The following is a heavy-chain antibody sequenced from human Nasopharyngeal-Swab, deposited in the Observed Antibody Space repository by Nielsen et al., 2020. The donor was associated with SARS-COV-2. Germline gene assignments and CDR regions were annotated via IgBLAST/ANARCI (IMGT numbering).Heavy chain of an antibody. V-gene: IGHV1-69*13. CDR3: ASLGSMVQDAFDI. Sequence: SVKVSCRASGGPFSSYAISWVRQAPGQGLEWMGGIIPIYGTANYAQKFQGRVTITADESTSTSYMELSSLRSEDTAVYYCASLGSMVQDAFDIWGQGTLVTVSS. J-gene: IGHJ3*02. D-gene: IGHD4/OR15-4a*01. CDR2: IIPIYGTA. CDR1: GGPFSSYA.